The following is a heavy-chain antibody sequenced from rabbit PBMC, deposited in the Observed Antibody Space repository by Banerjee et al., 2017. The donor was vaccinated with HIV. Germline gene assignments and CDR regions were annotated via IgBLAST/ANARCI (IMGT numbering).Heavy chain of an antibody. CDR1: GLSFSDKV. J-gene: IGHJ3*01. Sequence: QERLVESGGGLVKPEGSLTLTCTASGLSFSDKVVMCWVRQAPGNGLEWIGYIDPIFTTTHYASWVNGRFTISRDIDQNTLYLQLNSLTAADTATYFCVRDQARMLDLWGQGTLVTVS. V-gene: IGHV1S47*01. D-gene: IGHD6-1*01. CDR2: IDPIFTTT. CDR3: VRDQARMLDL.